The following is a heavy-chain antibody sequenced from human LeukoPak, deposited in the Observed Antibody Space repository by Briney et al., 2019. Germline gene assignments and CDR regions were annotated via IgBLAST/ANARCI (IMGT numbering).Heavy chain of an antibody. CDR3: ARARGTYSNALDS. CDR1: EFTFSNYG. CDR2: IRSDGSNE. V-gene: IGHV3-30*02. J-gene: IGHJ5*01. D-gene: IGHD2-15*01. Sequence: AGGSPRLSCVASEFTFSNYGMHWVRQAPGKGLEWVALIRSDGSNEYYEDSVKGRFTISRDNSKNILYLQMNSLRAEDTAVYYCARARGTYSNALDSWGQGSLVTVSS.